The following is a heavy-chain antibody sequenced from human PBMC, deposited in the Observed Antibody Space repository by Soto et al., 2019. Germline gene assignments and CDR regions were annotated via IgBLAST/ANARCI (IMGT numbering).Heavy chain of an antibody. D-gene: IGHD2-21*02. CDR3: ARAVVVTASPLGYFQH. CDR2: IIPIFGTA. Sequence: QVQLVQSGAAVKKPGSSVKVSCKASGGTFSSYAISWVRQAPGQGLEWMGGIIPIFGTANYAQKFQGRVTITADESTSTAYRELSSLRSEDTAVYYCARAVVVTASPLGYFQHWGQGTLVTVSS. CDR1: GGTFSSYA. J-gene: IGHJ1*01. V-gene: IGHV1-69*12.